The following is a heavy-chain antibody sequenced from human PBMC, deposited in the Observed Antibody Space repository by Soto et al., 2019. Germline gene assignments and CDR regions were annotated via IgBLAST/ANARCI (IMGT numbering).Heavy chain of an antibody. D-gene: IGHD4-17*01. CDR2: IYYTGST. Sequence: QVQMQESGPGLVKPSQTLYLTCSVSGGSITSGGYYWTWIRQHPEKGLEWIGYIYYTGSTNYNPSLRSRVTISRDPSKNPFSLRLSSVTAADTAVYYCARAGDYTDYFLFDPWGQGTLVTVSS. CDR3: ARAGDYTDYFLFDP. V-gene: IGHV4-31*03. CDR1: GGSITSGGYY. J-gene: IGHJ5*02.